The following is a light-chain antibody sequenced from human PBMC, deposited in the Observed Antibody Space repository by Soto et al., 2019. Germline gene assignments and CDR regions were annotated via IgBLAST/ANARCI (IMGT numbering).Light chain of an antibody. J-gene: IGKJ1*01. CDR2: DAS. CDR3: QQYSTFPRT. V-gene: IGKV3-15*01. Sequence: EIVMTKSPATLSVSPGDSATLSFRASQSISSNLAWYQQKPAQAPRLLMFDASTRATGIPARFSGGGSGTDFTLTISNLQPDDFATFYCQQYSTFPRTFGQGTKVDIK. CDR1: QSISSN.